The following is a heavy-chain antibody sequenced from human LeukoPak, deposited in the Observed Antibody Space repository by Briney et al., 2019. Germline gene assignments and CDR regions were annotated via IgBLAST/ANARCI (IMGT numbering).Heavy chain of an antibody. V-gene: IGHV4-61*01. CDR1: GGSISTSNYY. D-gene: IGHD6-19*01. CDR3: AREFGSGWPPPGFDY. CDR2: IHYRGST. J-gene: IGHJ4*02. Sequence: PSETLSLTCTVSGGSISTSNYYWSWIRQPPGKGLEWIGYIHYRGSTNYNPSLKSRVSISVDTSKNQFSLKLTSVTAADTAVYYCAREFGSGWPPPGFDYWGQGTLVTVSS.